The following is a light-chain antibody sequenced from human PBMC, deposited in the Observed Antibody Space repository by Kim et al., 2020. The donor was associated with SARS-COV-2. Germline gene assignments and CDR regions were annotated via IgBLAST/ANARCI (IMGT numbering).Light chain of an antibody. J-gene: IGLJ2*01. CDR2: RNN. CDR3: QSYDSSLNVVV. CDR1: SCNIGAGYA. Sequence: RVTISCTGSSCNIGAGYAVHWYRQLPGTAPKRLIYRNNNRPSGVPDRFSGSKSGTSASLAITGLQAEDEADYYCQSYDSSLNVVVFGGGTQLTV. V-gene: IGLV1-40*01.